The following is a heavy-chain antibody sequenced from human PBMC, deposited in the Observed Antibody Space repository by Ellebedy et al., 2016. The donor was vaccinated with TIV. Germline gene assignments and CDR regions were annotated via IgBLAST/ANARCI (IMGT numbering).Heavy chain of an antibody. Sequence: GESLKISCAASGFTVSSNYMSWVRQAPGKGLEWVSVIYSGGSTYYADSVKGRFTISSDNSKNTLYLQMNSLRAEDTAVYYCARRPNYYGMDIWGQGTTVTVSS. D-gene: IGHD6-6*01. CDR2: IYSGGST. CDR1: GFTVSSNY. J-gene: IGHJ6*02. V-gene: IGHV3-53*01. CDR3: ARRPNYYGMDI.